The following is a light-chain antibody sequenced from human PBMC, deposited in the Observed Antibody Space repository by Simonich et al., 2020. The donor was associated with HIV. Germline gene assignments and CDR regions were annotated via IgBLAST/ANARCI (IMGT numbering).Light chain of an antibody. Sequence: QSALTQPRSVSGSPGQSVTISCTGTSSDVGGYNYFSWYQQHPDKAPKLLIYEVNKRPSGVPDRFSGSKSGNTASLTISGLQSEDEADYYCCSYAGSYTWLFGGGTKLTVL. J-gene: IGLJ3*02. CDR1: SSDVGGYNY. CDR3: CSYAGSYTWL. CDR2: EVN. V-gene: IGLV2-11*01.